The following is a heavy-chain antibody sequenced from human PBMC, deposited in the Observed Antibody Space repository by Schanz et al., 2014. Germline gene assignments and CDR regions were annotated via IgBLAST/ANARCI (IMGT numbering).Heavy chain of an antibody. V-gene: IGHV3-30-3*01. CDR2: ISYDGRNK. CDR3: ASPSGYSDYGTYFDF. J-gene: IGHJ4*02. Sequence: QVQLVESGGGVVQPGRSLRLSCAASGFTFSSYAMHWVRQAPGKGLEWVAVISYDGRNKYYADSVKGRFTISRDNSKNTLYLQMNSRRAEDTAVYYCASPSGYSDYGTYFDFWGQGTLVTVSS. CDR1: GFTFSSYA. D-gene: IGHD5-12*01.